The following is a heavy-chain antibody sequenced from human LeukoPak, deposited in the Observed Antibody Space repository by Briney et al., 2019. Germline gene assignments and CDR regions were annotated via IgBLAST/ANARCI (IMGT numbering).Heavy chain of an antibody. Sequence: PGGSLRLSCAASGFTFSSYEMNWVRQAPGKGLEWVSYISSSGSTIYYADSVKGRFTISRDNAKNSLYLQMNSLRAEDTAVYYCARGQKVVPAAPNRHYGMDVWGQGTTVTVSS. J-gene: IGHJ6*02. D-gene: IGHD2-2*01. CDR2: ISSSGSTI. V-gene: IGHV3-48*03. CDR3: ARGQKVVPAAPNRHYGMDV. CDR1: GFTFSSYE.